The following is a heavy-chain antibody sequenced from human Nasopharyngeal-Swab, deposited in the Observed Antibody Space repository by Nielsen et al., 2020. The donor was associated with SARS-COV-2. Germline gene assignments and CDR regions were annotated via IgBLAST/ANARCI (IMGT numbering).Heavy chain of an antibody. CDR2: ISNEGSEE. CDR1: GVTFSNYG. CDR3: AMIPDSRTYPSYFDY. J-gene: IGHJ4*02. Sequence: GESLKISCTVSGVTFSNYGFNWVRQAPGKGLEWVAAISNEGSEEYYTDSVKGRYTICRDNSKKTLYLQMNGLRVEDTAVYYCAMIPDSRTYPSYFDYMGQVTLFTVSS. V-gene: IGHV3-30*03. D-gene: IGHD1-26*01.